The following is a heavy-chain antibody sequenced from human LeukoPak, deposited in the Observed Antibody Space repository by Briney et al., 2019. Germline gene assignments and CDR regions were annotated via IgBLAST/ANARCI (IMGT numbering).Heavy chain of an antibody. J-gene: IGHJ1*01. CDR3: ATSKDYYDSSGYYRECFQH. Sequence: SETLSLTCTVSGGSISSYYWSWIRQPPGKGLEWIGYIYYSGSTNYNPSLKSRVTISVDTSKNQFSLKLSSVTAADTAVYYCATSKDYYDSSGYYRECFQHWGQGTLVTVSS. D-gene: IGHD3-22*01. CDR2: IYYSGST. V-gene: IGHV4-59*01. CDR1: GGSISSYY.